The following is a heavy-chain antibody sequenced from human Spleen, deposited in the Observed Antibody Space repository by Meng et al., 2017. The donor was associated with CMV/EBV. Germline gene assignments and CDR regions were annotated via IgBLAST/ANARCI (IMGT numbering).Heavy chain of an antibody. CDR2: IYTSGST. D-gene: IGHD2-8*01. J-gene: IGHJ4*02. CDR3: ARDLGYCTNGVCYDY. V-gene: IGHV4-4*07. Sequence: QVQLQESGPGLVKPSETLSLTCSVSGGSISSYYWSWIRQPAGKGLEWIGRIYTSGSTNYNPSLKSRVTMSVDTSKNQFSLKLSSVTAADTAVYYCARDLGYCTNGVCYDYWGQGTLVTVSS. CDR1: GGSISSYY.